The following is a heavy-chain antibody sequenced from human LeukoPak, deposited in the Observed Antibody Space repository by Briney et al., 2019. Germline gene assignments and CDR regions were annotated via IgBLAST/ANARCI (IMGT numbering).Heavy chain of an antibody. V-gene: IGHV4-59*01. J-gene: IGHJ3*02. CDR3: ARERSPGSYYDAFDI. CDR1: GGSISYYY. Sequence: SEALSLTCTVSGGSISYYYWSWIRQPPGKGLEWIGYIYYSGSTNYNPSLKSRVTISVDTSKNQFSLKLSSVTAADTAVYYGARERSPGSYYDAFDIWGQGTMVTVSS. D-gene: IGHD1-26*01. CDR2: IYYSGST.